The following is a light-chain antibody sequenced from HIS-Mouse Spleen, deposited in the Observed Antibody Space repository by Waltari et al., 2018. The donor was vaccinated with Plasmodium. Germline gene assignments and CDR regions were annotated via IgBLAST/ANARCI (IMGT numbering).Light chain of an antibody. J-gene: IGKJ2*01. CDR3: QQYYSTPPYT. V-gene: IGKV4-1*01. CDR1: QSVLYSSNNKNY. Sequence: DIVMTKSPDSLAGSLGERATINCKSSQSVLYSSNNKNYLAWYQQKPGQPPKLLIYWASTRESGVPDRFSGSGSGTDFTLTISSLQAEDVAVYYCQQYYSTPPYTFGQGTKLEIK. CDR2: WAS.